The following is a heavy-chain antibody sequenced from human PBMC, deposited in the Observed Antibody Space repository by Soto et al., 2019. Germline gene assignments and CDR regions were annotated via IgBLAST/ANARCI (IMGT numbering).Heavy chain of an antibody. V-gene: IGHV1-69*13. CDR1: GGTFSSYA. CDR3: AREFGVVTKAGTTFPDHYYYYGMDV. D-gene: IGHD1-1*01. J-gene: IGHJ6*02. CDR2: IIPIFGTA. Sequence: ASVKVSCKASGGTFSSYAISWVRQAPGQGLEWMGGIIPIFGTANYAQKFQGRVTITADESTSTAYMELSSLRSEDTAVYYCAREFGVVTKAGTTFPDHYYYYGMDVWGQGTTVTSP.